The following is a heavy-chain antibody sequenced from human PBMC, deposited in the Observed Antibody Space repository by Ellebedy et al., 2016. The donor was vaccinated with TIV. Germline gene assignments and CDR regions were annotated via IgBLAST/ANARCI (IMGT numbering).Heavy chain of an antibody. J-gene: IGHJ3*02. CDR3: ARERSYDFWSGYYTPHDAFDI. CDR1: GGSISSYY. D-gene: IGHD3-3*01. V-gene: IGHV4-59*08. CDR2: IYYSGST. Sequence: MPSETLSLTCTVAGGSISSYYWSWIRQPPGKGLEWTGYIYYSGSTNYNPSLKSRVTFSVDTSKKQFSLKLRSVTAADTAVYYCARERSYDFWSGYYTPHDAFDIWGQGTMVTVSS.